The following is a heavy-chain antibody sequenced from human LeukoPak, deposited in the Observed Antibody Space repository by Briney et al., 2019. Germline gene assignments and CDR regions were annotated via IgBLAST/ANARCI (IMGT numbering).Heavy chain of an antibody. V-gene: IGHV5-51*01. CDR3: AGLGAALTGDLTYYYYGMDV. J-gene: IGHJ6*02. CDR1: GYSFTSYW. CDR2: IYPGDSDT. D-gene: IGHD3-9*01. Sequence: GESLKISCKGSGYSFTSYWIGWARQMPGKGLEWMGIIYPGDSDTRYSPSFQGQVTISADKSISTAYLQWSSLKASDTAMYYCAGLGAALTGDLTYYYYGMDVWGQGTTVTVSS.